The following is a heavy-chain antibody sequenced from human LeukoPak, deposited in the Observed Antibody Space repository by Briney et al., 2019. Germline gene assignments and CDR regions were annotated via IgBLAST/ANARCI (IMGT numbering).Heavy chain of an antibody. CDR3: ARDLSVAATRQRGRDYLPAHWFDP. Sequence: PGTSLRLSCVGSGFSFSDYGMHWVRQAPGKGLEWVAVIWYDGSNKYYADSVKGRFTISRDNSKNTLYLQMNSLRAEDTAVYYCARDLSVAATRQRGRDYLPAHWFDPWGQGTLVTVSS. V-gene: IGHV3-33*01. CDR2: IWYDGSNK. D-gene: IGHD3-10*02. CDR1: GFSFSDYG. J-gene: IGHJ5*02.